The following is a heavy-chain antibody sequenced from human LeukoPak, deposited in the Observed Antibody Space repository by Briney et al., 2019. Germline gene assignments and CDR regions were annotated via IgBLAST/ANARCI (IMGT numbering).Heavy chain of an antibody. CDR1: GFTFSSYS. Sequence: GGSLRLSCAASGFTFSSYSMNWVRQAPGKGLQWVSSISTRSSYLYYADSVRGRFTISRDDAKNSLYLQMNSLRAEDTAVYYCAKERSSGGSYESGDWFDPWGQGTLVTVSS. J-gene: IGHJ5*02. D-gene: IGHD2-15*01. CDR2: ISTRSSYL. V-gene: IGHV3-21*04. CDR3: AKERSSGGSYESGDWFDP.